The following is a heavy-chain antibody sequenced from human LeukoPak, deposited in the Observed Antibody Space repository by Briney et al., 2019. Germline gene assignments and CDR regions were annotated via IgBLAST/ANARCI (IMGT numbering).Heavy chain of an antibody. D-gene: IGHD5-18*01. CDR3: ARVIRYSYGYWYFDL. Sequence: AAVKVSCKASGYTFTGYYMHWVRQAPGQGLEWMGRINPNRGGTNYAQKFQGRVTMTRDTSISTAYMELSRLRSEDTAVYYCARVIRYSYGYWYFDLWGRGTLVTVSS. J-gene: IGHJ2*01. CDR2: INPNRGGT. CDR1: GYTFTGYY. V-gene: IGHV1-2*06.